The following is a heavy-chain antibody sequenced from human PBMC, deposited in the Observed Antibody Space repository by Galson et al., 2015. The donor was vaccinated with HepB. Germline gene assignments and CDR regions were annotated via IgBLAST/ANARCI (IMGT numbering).Heavy chain of an antibody. CDR2: IYSSGST. Sequence: ETLSLTCTVSGGSISSNTYRWGWIRQPPGKGLEWIGNIYSSGSTYYNPSLESRVTISVDTSRNQFSLRLSSVTAADTAVYYCAKLVPRLKFGEKTGPRGQGNQVTVSS. J-gene: IGHJ4*01. CDR3: AKLVPRLKFGEKTGP. D-gene: IGHD3-10*01. CDR1: GGSISSNTYR. V-gene: IGHV4-39*01.